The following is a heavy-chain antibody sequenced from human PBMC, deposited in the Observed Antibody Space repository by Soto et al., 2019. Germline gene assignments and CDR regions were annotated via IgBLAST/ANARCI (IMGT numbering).Heavy chain of an antibody. D-gene: IGHD1-7*01. V-gene: IGHV4-4*02. J-gene: IGHJ4*02. CDR3: ASRDPGTSVDY. CDR1: GGSFTSNNW. Sequence: SETLSLTCAASGGSFTSNNWCTWVRHPPGQGLEWIGEIYRTGSSNYNPSLKSRVTISLDKSENQFSLKVTALTAEDTAVYYCASRDPGTSVDYWGQGTLVTVSS. CDR2: IYRTGSS.